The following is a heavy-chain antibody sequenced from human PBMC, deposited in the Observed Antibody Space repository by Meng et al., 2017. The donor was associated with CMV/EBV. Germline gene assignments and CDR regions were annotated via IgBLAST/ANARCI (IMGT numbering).Heavy chain of an antibody. CDR3: ARRSRFGELISTGDAFDV. V-gene: IGHV5-51*01. D-gene: IGHD3-10*01. CDR2: IYPDDSDT. Sequence: GESLKISCKGSGHRFNNHWIVWVRQMPGKGLEWMGFIYPDDSDTSYSPSFQGQVTFSADKSISTVYLQWSSLKASDTAMYYCARRSRFGELISTGDAFDVWGQGTMVTVSS. CDR1: GHRFNNHW. J-gene: IGHJ3*01.